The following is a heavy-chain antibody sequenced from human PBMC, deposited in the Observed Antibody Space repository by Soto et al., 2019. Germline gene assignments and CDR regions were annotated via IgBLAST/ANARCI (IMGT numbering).Heavy chain of an antibody. CDR1: GCSISSGDYY. Sequence: TLSLTCTVSGCSISSGDYYWSWIRQHPGKGLEWIGYIYYSGSTYYNPSLKSRVTISVDTSKNQFSLKLSSVTAADTAVYYCARVEGKTNWFDPWGQGTLVTVSS. V-gene: IGHV4-31*03. CDR2: IYYSGST. CDR3: ARVEGKTNWFDP. J-gene: IGHJ5*02.